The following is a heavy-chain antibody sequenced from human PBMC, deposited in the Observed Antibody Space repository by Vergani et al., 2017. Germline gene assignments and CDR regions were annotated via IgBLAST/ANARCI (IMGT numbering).Heavy chain of an antibody. J-gene: IGHJ5*02. V-gene: IGHV1-69*01. CDR2: IIPIFDTA. Sequence: QVQLVQSGAEVKKPGSSVKVSCKASGVTFSSYAISWVRPAPGQGLEWMGGIIPIFDTANYAQKFQGRVTITADESTSTAYMELSSLRSEDAAVYSCARDRSYGSGSDYNGGFDPWGQGTLVTVSS. CDR1: GVTFSSYA. CDR3: ARDRSYGSGSDYNGGFDP. D-gene: IGHD3-10*01.